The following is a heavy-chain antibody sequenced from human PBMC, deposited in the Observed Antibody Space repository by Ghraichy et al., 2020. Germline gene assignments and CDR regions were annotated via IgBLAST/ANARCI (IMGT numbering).Heavy chain of an antibody. CDR2: IYYSGST. J-gene: IGHJ4*02. CDR3: ARGVSGF. D-gene: IGHD3-10*01. CDR1: GGSITGSSYY. Sequence: SETLSLTCTVSGGSITGSSYYWGWIRQPPGKGLEWIGSIYYSGSTYYNPSLKSRVTISVDTSKNQFSLKLSSVTAADTAVYYCARGVSGFWGQGTLVTVSS. V-gene: IGHV4-39*01.